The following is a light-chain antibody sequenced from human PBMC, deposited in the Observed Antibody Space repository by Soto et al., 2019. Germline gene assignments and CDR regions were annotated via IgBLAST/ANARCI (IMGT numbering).Light chain of an antibody. CDR3: QQRSNWTWT. CDR1: QSVSSY. V-gene: IGKV3-11*01. J-gene: IGKJ1*01. Sequence: VGLTQSQGTLVLSAGGSTTLSSRASQSVSSYLAWYQKKPGQAPRLLIYDASNRATGIPARFSGSGSGPDFNYASSIRVTEDFAFYYWQQRSNWTWTFGQGTKVDIK. CDR2: DAS.